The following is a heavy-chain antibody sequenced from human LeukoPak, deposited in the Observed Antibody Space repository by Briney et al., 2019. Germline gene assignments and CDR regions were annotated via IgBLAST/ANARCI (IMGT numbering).Heavy chain of an antibody. CDR3: AREARGGYYNAPYFDY. D-gene: IGHD3-9*01. CDR2: INSDGSST. CDR1: GFTFSSYW. V-gene: IGHV3-74*01. J-gene: IGHJ4*02. Sequence: GGSLRLSCAASGFTFSSYWMHWVRHAPGKGLVWVSRINSDGSSTSYADSVKGRFTTSTDNAKNTPYLQMNSLRAEATAVYYCAREARGGYYNAPYFDYWGQGTLVTVSS.